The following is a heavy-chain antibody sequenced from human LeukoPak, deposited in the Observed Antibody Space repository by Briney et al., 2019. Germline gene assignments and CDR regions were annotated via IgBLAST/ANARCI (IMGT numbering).Heavy chain of an antibody. CDR3: ARDRRYYDILTGYYGAFDI. Sequence: PGGSLRLSCAASGFTFSSYWMSWVRQAPGKGLEWVANIKQDGSEKYYVDSVKGRFTISRDNAKNSLYLQMNSLRAEDTAVYYCARDRRYYDILTGYYGAFDIWGQGTMATVSS. V-gene: IGHV3-7*04. CDR2: IKQDGSEK. CDR1: GFTFSSYW. D-gene: IGHD3-9*01. J-gene: IGHJ3*02.